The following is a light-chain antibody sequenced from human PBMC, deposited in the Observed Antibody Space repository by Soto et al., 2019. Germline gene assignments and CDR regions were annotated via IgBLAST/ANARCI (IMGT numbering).Light chain of an antibody. Sequence: DIQMTQSPSTLSASVGDRVTITCRASQSISIWLAWYQQKPGKAPNILIYDASTLVSGVPSRFSGSGSGTEFTLTLSSLQPDDFANHRCQQYNNYFSWTFGQGTKVEIK. CDR3: QQYNNYFSWT. J-gene: IGKJ1*01. V-gene: IGKV1-5*01. CDR1: QSISIW. CDR2: DAS.